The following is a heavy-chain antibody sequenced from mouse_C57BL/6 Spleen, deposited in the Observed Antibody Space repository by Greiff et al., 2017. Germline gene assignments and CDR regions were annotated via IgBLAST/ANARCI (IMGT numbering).Heavy chain of an antibody. Sequence: EVQGVESGGGLVKPGGSLKLSCAASGFTFSSYAMSWVRQTPEKRLEWVATISDGGSYTYYPDNVKGRFTISRDNAKNNLYLQMSHLKSEDTAMYYCARSGTAQATGAMDYWGQGTSVTVSS. D-gene: IGHD3-2*02. CDR2: ISDGGSYT. CDR1: GFTFSSYA. J-gene: IGHJ4*01. CDR3: ARSGTAQATGAMDY. V-gene: IGHV5-4*01.